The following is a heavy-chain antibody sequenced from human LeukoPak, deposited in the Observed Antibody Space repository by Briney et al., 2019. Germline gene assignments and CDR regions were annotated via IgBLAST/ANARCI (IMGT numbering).Heavy chain of an antibody. CDR2: ISWNSGSI. J-gene: IGHJ5*02. CDR3: AKDIHFDYYDSSGYPNWFDP. D-gene: IGHD3-22*01. CDR1: GFTSDDYA. V-gene: IGHV3-9*02. Sequence: GRSLRLSCAASGFTSDDYAMHWVRQAPGKGLERVSGISWNSGSIGYADSVKGRFTISRDNAKNTLYLQMNSLRAEDTALYYCAKDIHFDYYDSSGYPNWFDPWGQGTLVTVSS.